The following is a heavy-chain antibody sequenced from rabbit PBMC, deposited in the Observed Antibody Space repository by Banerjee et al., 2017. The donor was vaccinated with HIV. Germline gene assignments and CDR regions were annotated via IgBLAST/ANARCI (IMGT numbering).Heavy chain of an antibody. D-gene: IGHD4-1*01. J-gene: IGHJ4*01. CDR2: IDTGSSGRT. CDR1: GFSFSSGYD. V-gene: IGHV1S40*01. Sequence: QSLEESGGDLVKPGASLTLTCKASGFSFSSGYDMCWVRQAPGKGLEWIACIDTGSSGRTYYASWAKGPFTISKTSSTTVTLQMTSLTAADTATYFCARDLAGVIGWNFNFWGQGTLVTIS. CDR3: ARDLAGVIGWNFNF.